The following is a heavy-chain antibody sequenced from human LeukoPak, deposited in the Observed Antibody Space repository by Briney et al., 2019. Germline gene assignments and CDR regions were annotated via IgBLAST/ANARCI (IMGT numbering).Heavy chain of an antibody. CDR2: INAGNGNT. CDR1: GYTFTSYA. J-gene: IGHJ4*02. Sequence: ASVNVSCKASGYTFTSYAMHWVSQATGQRLEWMGWINAGNGNTKYSQKFQGRVTITRDTSASTAYMELSSLRSEDTAVYYCASSRWELREPFDYWGQGTLVTVSS. D-gene: IGHD1-26*01. V-gene: IGHV1-3*01. CDR3: ASSRWELREPFDY.